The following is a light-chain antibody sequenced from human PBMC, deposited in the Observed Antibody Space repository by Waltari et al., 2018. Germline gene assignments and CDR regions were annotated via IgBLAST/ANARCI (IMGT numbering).Light chain of an antibody. CDR2: EV. Sequence: QSALTQPASVSGSLGQSITIPCTGTSSDVGGYNFVSWYQQDPGKAPKLMIYEVSNRFSGSKSGNTAALTISGLQAEDEADYYCSSHTTSSIWVFGGGTKLTVL. CDR3: SSHTTSSIWV. CDR1: SSDVGGYNF. V-gene: IGLV2-14*01. J-gene: IGLJ3*02.